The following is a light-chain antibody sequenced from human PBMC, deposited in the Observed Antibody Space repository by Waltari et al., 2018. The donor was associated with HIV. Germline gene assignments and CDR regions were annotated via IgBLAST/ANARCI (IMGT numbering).Light chain of an antibody. CDR2: EVS. Sequence: QSALTQPASVSGSPGQSITISCTGTSSDVGGYNYVSWNQQHPGKAPKFIIYEVSNRPSGVSQRFSGSKSGNTAPLTISGLQAEDEADYYCSSYTSTSTGVFGTGTKVTVL. CDR3: SSYTSTSTGV. CDR1: SSDVGGYNY. V-gene: IGLV2-14*01. J-gene: IGLJ1*01.